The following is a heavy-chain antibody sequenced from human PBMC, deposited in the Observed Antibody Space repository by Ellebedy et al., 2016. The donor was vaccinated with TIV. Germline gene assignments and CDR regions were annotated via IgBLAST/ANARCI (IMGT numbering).Heavy chain of an antibody. Sequence: GGSLRLSCAASGFTFSSYGMHWVRQAPGKGLEWVAVIWYDGSNKYYADSVKGRIIISRDNSKNTVYLQMSSLRAEDTAVYYCARDQGGDSGSRRRRSLDHWGQGTLVTVSS. CDR1: GFTFSSYG. J-gene: IGHJ4*02. D-gene: IGHD1-26*01. V-gene: IGHV3-33*01. CDR2: IWYDGSNK. CDR3: ARDQGGDSGSRRRRSLDH.